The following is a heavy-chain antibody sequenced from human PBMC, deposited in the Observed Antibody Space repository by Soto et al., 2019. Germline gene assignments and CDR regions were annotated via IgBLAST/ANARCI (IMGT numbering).Heavy chain of an antibody. V-gene: IGHV3-30*18. CDR1: GFTFNTSG. CDR3: AKDPRPDYYDPEGYFQH. CDR2: ISNDGEYI. D-gene: IGHD3-22*01. Sequence: GGSLRLSCAASGFTFNTSGMHWVRQAPGKGLEWVAVISNDGEYIYYGDSVKGRFTISRDNSQNTLHLQMNSLRPEDTAIYYCAKDPRPDYYDPEGYFQHWGLGTLVTVSS. J-gene: IGHJ1*01.